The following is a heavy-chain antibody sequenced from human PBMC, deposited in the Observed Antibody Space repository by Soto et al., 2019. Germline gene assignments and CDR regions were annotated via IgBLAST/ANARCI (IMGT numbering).Heavy chain of an antibody. CDR3: ARGGLQDFDS. D-gene: IGHD4-4*01. CDR2: TYYRSRWLF. CDR1: VDSVSVDPSS. V-gene: IGHV6-1*01. J-gene: IGHJ4*02. Sequence: SQTLSLTLALSVDSVSVDPSSWYWIRQSPSRGMEWLDRTYYRSRWLFDYAASVKSRVMLNADSSQNQVSLQLNSVTPEDTAVYYCARGGLQDFDSWGQGTLVTGSS.